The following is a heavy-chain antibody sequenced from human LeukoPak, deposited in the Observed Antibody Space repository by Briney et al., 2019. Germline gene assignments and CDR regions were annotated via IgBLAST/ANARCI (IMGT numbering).Heavy chain of an antibody. D-gene: IGHD6-13*01. CDR3: ARGWQQQKVLDY. CDR2: ISYGGSNK. Sequence: GGSLRLSCAASGFTFSNYAMHWVRQAPGKGLEWVAVISYGGSNKYYADSVKGRFTISRDNSKNTLYLQMNSLRAEDTAVYYCARGWQQQKVLDYWGQGTLVTVSS. V-gene: IGHV3-30-3*01. CDR1: GFTFSNYA. J-gene: IGHJ4*02.